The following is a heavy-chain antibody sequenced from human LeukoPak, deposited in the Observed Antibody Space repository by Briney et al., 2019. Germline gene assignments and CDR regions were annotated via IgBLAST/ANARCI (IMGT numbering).Heavy chain of an antibody. D-gene: IGHD6-19*01. CDR3: ARGFGKGYSSGWYGDY. CDR2: ISAYNGNT. CDR1: GYTFTSYG. Sequence: GASVKVSCKASGYTFTSYGISWVRQAPGQGLEWVGWISAYNGNTNYAQKLQGRVTMTTDTSTSRAYMELRRLRSDDTAGYYCARGFGKGYSSGWYGDYWGQGTLVTVSS. V-gene: IGHV1-18*01. J-gene: IGHJ4*02.